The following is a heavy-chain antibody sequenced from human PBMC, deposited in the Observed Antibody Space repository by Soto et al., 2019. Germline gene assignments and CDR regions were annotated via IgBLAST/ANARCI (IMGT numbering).Heavy chain of an antibody. D-gene: IGHD5-18*01. V-gene: IGHV4-39*01. J-gene: IGHJ6*02. CDR3: ACIFSGGYGYGFYYYGMDV. CDR1: GGSISSSSYY. CDR2: IYYSGST. Sequence: PSETLSLTCTVSGGSISSSSYYWGWIRQPTGKGLEWMGSIYYSGSTYYNPSLKSRVTISVDTSKNQFSLKLSSVTAADTAVYYCACIFSGGYGYGFYYYGMDVWGQGTTVTVSS.